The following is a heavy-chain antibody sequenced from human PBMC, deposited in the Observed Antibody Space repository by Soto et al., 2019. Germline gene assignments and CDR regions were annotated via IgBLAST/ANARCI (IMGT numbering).Heavy chain of an antibody. CDR2: INHSGST. V-gene: IGHV4-34*01. CDR1: GGSFSGYY. CDR3: ASRVAAAGNWFDP. Sequence: SETLSLTCAVYGGSFSGYYWSWIRQPPGKGLEWIGEINHSGSTNYNPSLKSRVTISVDTSKNQFSLKLSSVTAADTAVYYCASRVAAAGNWFDPWGQGTLVTVSS. D-gene: IGHD6-13*01. J-gene: IGHJ5*02.